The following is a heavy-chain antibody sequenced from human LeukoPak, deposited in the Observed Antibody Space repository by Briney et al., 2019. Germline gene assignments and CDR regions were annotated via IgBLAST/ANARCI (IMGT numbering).Heavy chain of an antibody. CDR2: ISGGDGST. J-gene: IGHJ4*02. Sequence: GGSLRLSCAASGFTFSSYAMSWVRQAPGKGLEWVSIISGGDGSTYYTASVKGRFTISRDNSENTMYLQMDSLRAEDTAVYYCAKRTNHYETSGYYYAFDYWGQGTLVTVSS. V-gene: IGHV3-23*01. D-gene: IGHD3-22*01. CDR3: AKRTNHYETSGYYYAFDY. CDR1: GFTFSSYA.